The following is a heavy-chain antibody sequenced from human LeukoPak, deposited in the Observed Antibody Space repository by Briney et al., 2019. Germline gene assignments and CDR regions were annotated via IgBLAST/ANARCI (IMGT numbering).Heavy chain of an antibody. CDR2: IYYSGST. D-gene: IGHD3-22*01. V-gene: IGHV4-31*03. J-gene: IGHJ6*03. Sequence: PSQTLSLTCTVSGGSISSGGYYWSWLRQHPGKGLEWIGYIYYSGSTYYNPSLKSRVTISVDTSKNQFSLKLSSVTAADTAVYYCARVRWGALYDSSGYSDYYMDVWGKGTTVTVSS. CDR1: GGSISSGGYY. CDR3: ARVRWGALYDSSGYSDYYMDV.